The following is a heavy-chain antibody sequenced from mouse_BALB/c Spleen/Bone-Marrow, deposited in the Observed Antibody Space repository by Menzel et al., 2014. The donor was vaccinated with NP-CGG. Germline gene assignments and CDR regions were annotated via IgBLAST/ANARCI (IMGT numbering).Heavy chain of an antibody. CDR3: TREGNFSWFDY. V-gene: IGHV5-17*02. D-gene: IGHD2-1*01. J-gene: IGHJ3*01. CDR1: GFTFSSFG. Sequence: EVQLVESGGGLVQPGGSRKLSCAASGFTFSSFGMHWVRQAPEKGLEWVAYISSGSSTIYYADTVKGRFTISRDNSKNALFHQKTILRSEYTVIYCYTREGNFSWFDYWGQGTLVTVSA. CDR2: ISSGSSTI.